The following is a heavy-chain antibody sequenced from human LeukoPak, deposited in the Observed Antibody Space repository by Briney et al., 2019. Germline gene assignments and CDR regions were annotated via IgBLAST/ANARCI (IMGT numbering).Heavy chain of an antibody. Sequence: PGGSLTLSCAASGFTFSSYGMHWVRQAPGKGLEWVAFIRYDGSNKYYADSVKGRFTISRENSKKTLYLQMNSRRAEDTAVYYCTKDPSFRPGYFDYWGQGTLVTVSS. CDR2: IRYDGSNK. CDR3: TKDPSFRPGYFDY. V-gene: IGHV3-30*02. J-gene: IGHJ4*02. CDR1: GFTFSSYG.